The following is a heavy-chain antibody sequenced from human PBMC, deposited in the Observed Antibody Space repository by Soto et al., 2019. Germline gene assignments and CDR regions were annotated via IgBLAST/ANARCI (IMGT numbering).Heavy chain of an antibody. J-gene: IGHJ3*01. Sequence: PGESLKISCKGSGYTFTRNWIGWVRQMPGKGLEWMGIILPIDSDTRYSPSSQGQVTISADNSISTAYLQWSSLKASDTAIYYCATPGGRDFNAFDVWGQGTMVTVSS. CDR3: ATPGGRDFNAFDV. V-gene: IGHV5-51*01. CDR2: ILPIDSDT. D-gene: IGHD2-21*02. CDR1: GYTFTRNW.